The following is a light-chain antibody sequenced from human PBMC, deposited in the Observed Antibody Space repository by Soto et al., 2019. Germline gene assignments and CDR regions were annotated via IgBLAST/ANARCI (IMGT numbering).Light chain of an antibody. CDR1: SSNIGAGYD. V-gene: IGLV1-40*01. CDR2: GND. J-gene: IGLJ1*01. Sequence: QSVLTQPPSVSGAPGQRVTISCTGSSSNIGAGYDVHWYQQLPGKAPKLLIYGNDNRPSGVPERFSGSKSGTSAFLAITGLRADDEADYYCQSYGSSPSANFVFGTGTKVTVL. CDR3: QSYGSSPSANFV.